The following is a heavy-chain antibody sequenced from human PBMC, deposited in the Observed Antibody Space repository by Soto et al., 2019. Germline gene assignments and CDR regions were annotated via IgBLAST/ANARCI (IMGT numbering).Heavy chain of an antibody. CDR1: GFIFENFA. Sequence: GGSLRLSCSPSGFIFENFAMHWLRQAPGRGLEYVSSISGNGGATHHADSVRGRFTISRDNSKSILFLQMSSLRPEDTAFYYCVKDYGRNWNYVFDFWGQGTLVTVSS. CDR3: VKDYGRNWNYVFDF. V-gene: IGHV3-64D*08. J-gene: IGHJ4*02. D-gene: IGHD1-7*01. CDR2: ISGNGGAT.